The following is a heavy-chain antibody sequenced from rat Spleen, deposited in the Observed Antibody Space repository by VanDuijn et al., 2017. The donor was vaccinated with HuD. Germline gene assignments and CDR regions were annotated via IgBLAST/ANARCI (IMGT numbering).Heavy chain of an antibody. CDR3: TRDRILRSTGFDY. V-gene: IGHV5-20*01. CDR1: GFTFTDYN. Sequence: EVQLVESGGGLVQPGRSLKLSCAASGFTFTDYNMAWVRQAPKKGLEWVATINYDGDTTYYRDSVKGRFNISRDNATSSLYLQMDSLRSEDTATYYCTRDRILRSTGFDYWGQGVMVTVSS. J-gene: IGHJ2*01. CDR2: INYDGDTT. D-gene: IGHD1-6*01.